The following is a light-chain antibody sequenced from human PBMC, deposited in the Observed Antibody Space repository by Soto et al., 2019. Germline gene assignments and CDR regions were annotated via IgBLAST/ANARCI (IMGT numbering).Light chain of an antibody. V-gene: IGLV3-1*01. CDR1: KLGDKY. Sequence: SYELTQPPSVSVSPGQTASITCSGDKLGDKYACWYQQKPGQSPVRVIYQDSKRPSGIPERFSGSNSGNTATLTISGTQPMDEADYYCQAWDSTTASVFGTGTKVTVL. CDR2: QDS. CDR3: QAWDSTTASV. J-gene: IGLJ1*01.